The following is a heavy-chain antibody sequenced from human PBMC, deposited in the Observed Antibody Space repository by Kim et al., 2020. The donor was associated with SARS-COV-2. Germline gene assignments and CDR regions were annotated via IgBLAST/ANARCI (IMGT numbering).Heavy chain of an antibody. V-gene: IGHV4-34*01. D-gene: IGHD3-16*01. J-gene: IGHJ5*02. Sequence: YNPSLKGRVTISGDTSKNQFSLKLNTVTAADTAMYYCARGVWGQSTNWFDPWGQGTLVTVSS. CDR3: ARGVWGQSTNWFDP.